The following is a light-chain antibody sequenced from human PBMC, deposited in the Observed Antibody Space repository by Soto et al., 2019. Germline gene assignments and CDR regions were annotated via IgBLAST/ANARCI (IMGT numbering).Light chain of an antibody. CDR1: QSVSSY. Sequence: IVLTQSPCTLSLSPGERATLSCRASQSVSSYLAWYQQKPGQAPRLLIYDASNRATGIPARFSGSGSGTDFTLTISSLEPEDFAVYYCQQRSNWPPKITFGQGTRLEI. J-gene: IGKJ5*01. CDR3: QQRSNWPPKIT. V-gene: IGKV3-11*01. CDR2: DAS.